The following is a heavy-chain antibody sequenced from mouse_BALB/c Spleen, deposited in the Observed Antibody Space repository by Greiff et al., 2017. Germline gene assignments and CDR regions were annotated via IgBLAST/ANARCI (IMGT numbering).Heavy chain of an antibody. Sequence: EVQLQESGGGLVKPGGSLKLSCAASGFAFSSYDMSWVRQTPEKRLEWVAYISSGGGSTYYPDTVKGRFTISRDNAKNTLYLQMSSLKSEDTAMYYCARLGDWWFAYWGQGTLVTVSA. J-gene: IGHJ3*01. D-gene: IGHD3-1*01. CDR2: ISSGGGST. V-gene: IGHV5-12-1*01. CDR1: GFAFSSYD. CDR3: ARLGDWWFAY.